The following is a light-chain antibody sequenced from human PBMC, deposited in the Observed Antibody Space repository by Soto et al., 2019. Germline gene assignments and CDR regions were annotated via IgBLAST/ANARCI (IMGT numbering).Light chain of an antibody. J-gene: IGKJ4*01. CDR1: QSISNS. CDR2: DSS. V-gene: IGKV3-11*01. CDR3: QQRNSLPPHT. Sequence: EIVLTQSPATLSLSPGERATLSCSASQSISNSLAWYQEKPGQAPRLLIYDSSNRATGIPPRFSGSGSATDFPLTISSLDPEDFAVYYCQQRNSLPPHTFGGGTRVAI.